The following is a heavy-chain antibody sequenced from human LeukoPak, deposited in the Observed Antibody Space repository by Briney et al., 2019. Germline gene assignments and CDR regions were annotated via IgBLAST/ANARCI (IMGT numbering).Heavy chain of an antibody. D-gene: IGHD2-2*01. CDR3: ARGGHSTPHWYFDL. CDR2: IYYSGST. V-gene: IGHV4-59*01. J-gene: IGHJ2*01. Sequence: RSQSLSLTCTVDGGSISSYYWSWIRQPPGKGLEWVGYIYYSGSTNYNPSLKSGVTISVDTSKNQFSLKLSSVTAADTAVYYCARGGHSTPHWYFDLWGRGTLVTVCS. CDR1: GGSISSYY.